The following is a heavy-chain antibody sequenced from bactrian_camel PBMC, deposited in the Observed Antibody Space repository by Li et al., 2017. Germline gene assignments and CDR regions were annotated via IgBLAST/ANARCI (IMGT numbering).Heavy chain of an antibody. CDR3: AGSPVWEDCGIWHNYNG. CDR2: ISTSGRTT. J-gene: IGHJ4*01. D-gene: IGHD2*01. Sequence: HVQLVESGGGSVQAGGSLRLSCAVSGYGHMPYCLGWFRQAPGEEREGVAGISTSGRTTYYADSVKDRFTMSRDNTKNMVYLQMNSLKPGDTAMYYCAGSPVWEDCGIWHNYNGWGQGTQVTVS. V-gene: IGHV3S63*01. CDR1: GYGHMPYC.